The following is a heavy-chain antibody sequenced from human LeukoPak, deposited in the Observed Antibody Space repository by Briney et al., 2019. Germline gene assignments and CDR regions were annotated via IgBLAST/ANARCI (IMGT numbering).Heavy chain of an antibody. D-gene: IGHD1-26*01. J-gene: IGHJ6*02. V-gene: IGHV3-9*01. CDR2: ISWNSGSI. Sequence: GRSLRLSCAASGFTFDDYAMHWVRQAPGKGLEWVSGISWNSGSIGYADSVKGRFTISRDNAKNSLYLQMNSLRAEDTALYYCARSGAYYYYYGMDVWGQGTTVTVSS. CDR3: ARSGAYYYYYGMDV. CDR1: GFTFDDYA.